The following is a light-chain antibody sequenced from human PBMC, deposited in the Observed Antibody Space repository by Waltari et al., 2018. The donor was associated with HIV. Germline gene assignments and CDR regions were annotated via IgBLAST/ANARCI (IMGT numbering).Light chain of an antibody. CDR2: DNS. CDR1: TSNIQAGHD. CDR3: QSYDSSLSGPWV. V-gene: IGLV1-40*01. Sequence: QPVLPQPPPVSGAPGQRVTIPCPGSTSNIQAGHDVHWYQQLPETAPKLLIYDNSNRPSGVPDRFSGSKSGTSASLAIAGLQAEDEADYCCQSYDSSLSGPWVFGGGTKLTVL. J-gene: IGLJ3*02.